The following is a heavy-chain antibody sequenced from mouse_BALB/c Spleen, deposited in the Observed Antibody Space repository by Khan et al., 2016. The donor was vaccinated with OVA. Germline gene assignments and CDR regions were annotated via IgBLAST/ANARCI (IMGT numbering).Heavy chain of an antibody. Sequence: EVQLLETGGGLVQPGGSRGLSCEGSGFTFSGFWMSWVRQTPGKTLEWIGDINSDGSAINYAPSKKDRFTIFRDNDKSTLYLQMSNVRSEDTSTYFCMRYDGYYWYFDVWGAGTTVTVSS. V-gene: IGHV11-2*02. CDR1: GFTFSGFW. J-gene: IGHJ1*01. CDR3: MRYDGYYWYFDV. CDR2: INSDGSAI. D-gene: IGHD2-3*01.